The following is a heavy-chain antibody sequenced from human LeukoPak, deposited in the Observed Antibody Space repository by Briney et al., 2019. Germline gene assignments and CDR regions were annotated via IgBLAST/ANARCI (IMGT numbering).Heavy chain of an antibody. J-gene: IGHJ4*02. D-gene: IGHD3-9*01. CDR2: ISYDGSNK. CDR3: ARDTYDIPFRY. CDR1: GFTFSSYA. Sequence: GGSLRLSCAASGFTFSSYAMHWVRQAPGKGLEWVAVISYDGSNKYYADSVKGRFTISRDNSKNTLYLQMNSLRAEDTAVYYCARDTYDIPFRYWGQGTLVTVSS. V-gene: IGHV3-30*04.